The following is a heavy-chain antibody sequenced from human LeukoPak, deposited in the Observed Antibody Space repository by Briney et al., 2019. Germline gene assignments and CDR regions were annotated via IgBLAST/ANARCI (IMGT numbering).Heavy chain of an antibody. Sequence: ASVRVSCKASGYSFSSYGISWVRQAPGQGLEWMGWISGYNGNLNYAQKFQGRVSMTADTSTTTAYMELRSLRLDDTAVYLCARDSSYYESYGRDVWGQGTTVTVSS. CDR1: GYSFSSYG. V-gene: IGHV1-18*01. CDR2: ISGYNGNL. J-gene: IGHJ6*02. CDR3: ARDSSYYESYGRDV. D-gene: IGHD3-22*01.